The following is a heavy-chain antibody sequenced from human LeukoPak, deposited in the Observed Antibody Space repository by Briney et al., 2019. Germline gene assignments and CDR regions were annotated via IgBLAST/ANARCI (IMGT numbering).Heavy chain of an antibody. V-gene: IGHV4-4*02. Sequence: SETLSLTCAVSGGSISSTAWWSWVRQPPGKGLEWIGEIYHSGSTNYNPSLESRVTNSIDKSKNLFSLKLTSVTAADTAVYYCARHYGPWGQGTLVTVSS. CDR3: ARHYGP. CDR2: IYHSGST. CDR1: GGSISSTAW. D-gene: IGHD3-16*01. J-gene: IGHJ5*02.